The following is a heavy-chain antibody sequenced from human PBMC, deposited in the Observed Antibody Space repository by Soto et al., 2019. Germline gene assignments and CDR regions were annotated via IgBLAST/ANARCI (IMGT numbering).Heavy chain of an antibody. CDR1: GGTFNSYA. V-gene: IGHV1-69*13. J-gene: IGHJ6*02. CDR2: IIPIFGTA. Sequence: ASVKVSCKASGGTFNSYAISWVRQAPGQGLEWMGGIIPIFGTANYAQKFQGRVTITADESTSTAYMELSSLRSEDTAVYYCARVNCGGDCYLRLYYYYGMDVWGQGTTVTVSS. D-gene: IGHD2-21*02. CDR3: ARVNCGGDCYLRLYYYYGMDV.